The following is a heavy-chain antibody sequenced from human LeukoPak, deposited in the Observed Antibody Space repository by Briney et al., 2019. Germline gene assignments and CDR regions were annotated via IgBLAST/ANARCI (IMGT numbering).Heavy chain of an antibody. J-gene: IGHJ4*02. CDR2: IYYTGST. CDR1: GGPISSSSYY. Sequence: SETLSLTCTVPGGPISSSSYYWGGIRQPPGEGLEWIGSIYYTGSTYYSPSLKSRVTISADTSKNEFSLKLSSVTAADTAVYYCTSEISSASNYWGQGTLVTVSS. V-gene: IGHV4-39*01. D-gene: IGHD6-6*01. CDR3: TSEISSASNY.